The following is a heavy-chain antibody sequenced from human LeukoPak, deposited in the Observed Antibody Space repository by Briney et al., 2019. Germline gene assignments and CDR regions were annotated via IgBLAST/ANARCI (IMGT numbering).Heavy chain of an antibody. D-gene: IGHD2-2*01. Sequence: TGGSLRLSCAASGFTFSSYEMNWVRQAPGKGLEWVSYISSSGGTIYYADSVKGRFTISRDNAKNSLYLQMNSLRAEDTAVYYCARVKPQLGDGMDVWGQGTTVTVSS. CDR2: ISSSGGTI. CDR1: GFTFSSYE. J-gene: IGHJ6*02. V-gene: IGHV3-48*03. CDR3: ARVKPQLGDGMDV.